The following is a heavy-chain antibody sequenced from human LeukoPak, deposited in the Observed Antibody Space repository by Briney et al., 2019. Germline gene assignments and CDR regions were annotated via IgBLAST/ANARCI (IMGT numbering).Heavy chain of an antibody. J-gene: IGHJ4*02. V-gene: IGHV4-34*01. CDR3: TRQSGTVTPIDY. D-gene: IGHD4-17*01. CDR1: SGSLSGYS. Sequence: SESLSLTCAVSSGSLSGYSWGWIRQAPGKGLDWIGEIHHSGSTTYNSSLKNGVTISLDKPKSQFSLILTSVTAADTAVYYCTRQSGTVTPIDYWGQGILVTVSS. CDR2: IHHSGST.